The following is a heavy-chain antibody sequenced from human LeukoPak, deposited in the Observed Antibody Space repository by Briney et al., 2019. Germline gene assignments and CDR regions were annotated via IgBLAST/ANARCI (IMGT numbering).Heavy chain of an antibody. CDR2: INPNSGGT. V-gene: IGHV1-2*04. J-gene: IGHJ5*02. D-gene: IGHD2-2*01. CDR1: GYTFTGYY. CDR3: ARDSETRRFRFDP. Sequence: ASVKVSCKASGYTFTGYYMHWVRQAPGQGLEWMGWINPNSGGTNYAQKFQGWVTMTRDTSTSTVYMELSSLRSEDTAVYYCARDSETRRFRFDPWGQGTLVTVSS.